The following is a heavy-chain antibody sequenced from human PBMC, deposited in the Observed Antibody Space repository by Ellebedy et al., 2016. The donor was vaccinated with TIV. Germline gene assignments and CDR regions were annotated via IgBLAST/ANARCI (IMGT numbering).Heavy chain of an antibody. CDR3: AKNYYDTSGHFFEH. Sequence: GGSLRLXXAVSGLIFSKYDMTWVRQAPGKGLEWISGISGGGSGTYYADSVKGRFTISKDYSKKILSLEMTNLRAEDTAIYYCAKNYYDTSGHFFEHWGQGILVTVSS. D-gene: IGHD3-22*01. V-gene: IGHV3-23*01. CDR2: ISGGGSGT. J-gene: IGHJ4*02. CDR1: GLIFSKYD.